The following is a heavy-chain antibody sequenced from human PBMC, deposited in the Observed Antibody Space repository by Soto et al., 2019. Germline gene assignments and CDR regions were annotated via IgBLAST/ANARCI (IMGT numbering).Heavy chain of an antibody. CDR1: GGSISSSNW. D-gene: IGHD3-22*01. CDR2: IYHSGST. J-gene: IGHJ4*02. V-gene: IGHV4-4*02. CDR3: ARDREAYYYDSSGYGFDY. Sequence: PSETLSLTCAVSGGSISSSNWWSWVRQPPGKGLEWIGEIYHSGSTNYNPSLKSRVTISVDKSKNQFSLKLSSVTAADTAVYYCARDREAYYYDSSGYGFDYWGQGTLVTVSS.